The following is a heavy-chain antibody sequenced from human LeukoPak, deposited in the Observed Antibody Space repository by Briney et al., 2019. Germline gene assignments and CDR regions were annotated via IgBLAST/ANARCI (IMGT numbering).Heavy chain of an antibody. Sequence: PGGSLRLSCAASGFTFSSYSMNWVRQAPGKGLEWVSSISSSSSYIYYADSVKGRFTISRDNAKNSLYLQMNSLRAEDTAVYYCARGPSSGYPYYFDYWGQGTLVTVSS. CDR2: ISSSSSYI. CDR1: GFTFSSYS. J-gene: IGHJ4*02. D-gene: IGHD3-22*01. CDR3: ARGPSSGYPYYFDY. V-gene: IGHV3-21*01.